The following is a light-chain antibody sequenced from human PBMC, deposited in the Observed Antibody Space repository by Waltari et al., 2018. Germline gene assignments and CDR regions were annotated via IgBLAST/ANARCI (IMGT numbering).Light chain of an antibody. J-gene: IGKJ2*01. V-gene: IGKV1-5*03. CDR2: MAS. CDR3: QQYSSFST. CDR1: QSVGTW. Sequence: DIQMTQSPSPLSASVGDRLPISCRASQSVGTWLAWYQQKPGKAPKLLIYMASSLESGVPSRFSGSGSGTEFTLTISSLQPDDFATYSCQQYSSFSTFGQGTKVDI.